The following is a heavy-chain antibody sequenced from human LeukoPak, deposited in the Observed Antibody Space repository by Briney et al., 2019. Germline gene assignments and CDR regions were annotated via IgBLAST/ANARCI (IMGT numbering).Heavy chain of an antibody. D-gene: IGHD5-18*01. CDR3: ARAGYSMDTEYFQH. J-gene: IGHJ1*01. Sequence: GGSLTLSCAASGFTCSIYEMNWVRQAPGKGLEWVSYISNSGTAIYYADSVKGRFTISRDNAKSSLYLQMNSLRAEDTAVYYCARAGYSMDTEYFQHWGQGTLVTVSS. CDR1: GFTCSIYE. V-gene: IGHV3-48*03. CDR2: ISNSGTAI.